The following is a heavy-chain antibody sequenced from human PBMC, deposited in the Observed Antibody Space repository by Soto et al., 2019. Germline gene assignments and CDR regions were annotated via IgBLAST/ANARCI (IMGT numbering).Heavy chain of an antibody. CDR1: GFSLSTSGVG. CDR3: AHDADLYYDILTGYYVSWFDP. V-gene: IGHV2-5*02. Sequence: QITLKESGPTLVKPTQTLTLTCTFSGFSLSTSGVGVGWIRQPPGKALEWLALIYWDDDKRYSPSLKSRLTSTKDNSKNQVVLKMTNMDPVDTATYYGAHDADLYYDILTGYYVSWFDPWGQGTLVTVSS. D-gene: IGHD3-9*01. J-gene: IGHJ5*02. CDR2: IYWDDDK.